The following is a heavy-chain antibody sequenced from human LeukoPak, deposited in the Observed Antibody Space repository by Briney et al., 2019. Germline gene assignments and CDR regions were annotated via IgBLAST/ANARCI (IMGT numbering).Heavy chain of an antibody. J-gene: IGHJ4*02. D-gene: IGHD2-15*01. CDR2: ISGSGGST. V-gene: IGHV3-23*01. CDR1: GFTFSSYA. Sequence: GGSLTLSCAASGFTFSSYAMSWVRQAPGKGLEWVSAISGSGGSTYYADSVKGRFTISRDNSKNTLYLQMNSLRAEDTAVYYCAKDLPSPDSVVVVAAFDYWGQGTLVTVSS. CDR3: AKDLPSPDSVVVVAAFDY.